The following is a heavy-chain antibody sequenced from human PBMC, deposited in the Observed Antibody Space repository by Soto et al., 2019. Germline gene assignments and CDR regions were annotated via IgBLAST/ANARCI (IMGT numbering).Heavy chain of an antibody. D-gene: IGHD3-3*02. J-gene: IGHJ2*01. CDR1: GFTFNNYG. Sequence: QVQLVESGGGVVQPGGSLRFSCAASGFTFNNYGMHWVRQAPGEGLEWVAVVSYDGRVQYYADSAKGRFTISRDNSKNTLYLQMNILRDDDTAVYYCAKEISPKASKWYIDLWGRGTLVTVSS. CDR2: VSYDGRVQ. CDR3: AKEISPKASKWYIDL. V-gene: IGHV3-30*18.